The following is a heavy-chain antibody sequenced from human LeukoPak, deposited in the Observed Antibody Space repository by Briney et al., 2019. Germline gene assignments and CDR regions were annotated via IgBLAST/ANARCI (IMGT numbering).Heavy chain of an antibody. D-gene: IGHD6-25*01. V-gene: IGHV3-30*15. Sequence: GGSLRLSCAASGFTFSSYAMHWVRQAPGKGLEGVAVISYDGSNKYYADSVKGRFTISRDNSKNTLYLQMSSLRAEDTAVYYCAREGFLAASFDYWGQGTLVTVSS. J-gene: IGHJ4*02. CDR1: GFTFSSYA. CDR2: ISYDGSNK. CDR3: AREGFLAASFDY.